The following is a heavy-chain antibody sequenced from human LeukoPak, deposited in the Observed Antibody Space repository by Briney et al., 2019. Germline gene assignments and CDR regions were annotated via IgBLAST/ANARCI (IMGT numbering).Heavy chain of an antibody. CDR1: GFTFNSYW. D-gene: IGHD2-15*01. CDR3: ARHSRGSPIDD. CDR2: IRQDGSDK. J-gene: IGHJ4*02. Sequence: GGSLRLSCAASGFTFNSYWMSWVRQAPEKGPEWLANIRQDGSDKQYVDSVKGRFTISRDNAKNSLYLQMNSLSAEDTAVYSCARHSRGSPIDDWGQGTLVTVSS. V-gene: IGHV3-7*01.